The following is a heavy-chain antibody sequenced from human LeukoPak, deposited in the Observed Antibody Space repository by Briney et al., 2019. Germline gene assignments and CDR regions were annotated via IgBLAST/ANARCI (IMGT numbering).Heavy chain of an antibody. CDR2: ISWNSGSI. J-gene: IGHJ4*02. Sequence: GGSLRLSCAASGFTFDDYAMHWVRQAPGKGLEWVSGISWNSGSIGYADSVKGRFTISRDNAKNSLYLQMNSLRAEDTAVYYCARESPGTTVFDYWGQGTLVTVSS. CDR3: ARESPGTTVFDY. D-gene: IGHD1-1*01. CDR1: GFTFDDYA. V-gene: IGHV3-9*01.